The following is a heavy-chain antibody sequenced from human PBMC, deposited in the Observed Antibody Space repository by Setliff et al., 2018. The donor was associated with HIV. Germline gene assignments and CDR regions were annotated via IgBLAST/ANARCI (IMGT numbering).Heavy chain of an antibody. Sequence: PGGSLRLSCVASGLTFTNYWMTWVRQAPGKGLEWVAHIKQDGTEKHYVDSVKGRFTISRDNAKNSLYLQMNSLRAEDTAVYYCAREPSTVTTDYFDYWGQGTLVTVSS. J-gene: IGHJ4*02. CDR3: AREPSTVTTDYFDY. CDR1: GLTFTNYW. D-gene: IGHD4-17*01. V-gene: IGHV3-7*01. CDR2: IKQDGTEK.